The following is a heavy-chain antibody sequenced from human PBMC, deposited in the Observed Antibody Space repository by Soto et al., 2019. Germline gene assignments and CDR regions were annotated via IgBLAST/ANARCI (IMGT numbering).Heavy chain of an antibody. CDR2: INTGNGDT. J-gene: IGHJ6*02. Sequence: QAQLVQSGAEVKKPGASVKVSCKASGYTFTSYAIHWVRQAPGQRLEWMGWINTGNGDTNYSQKFQGRVSITRDTSASTAYMELSSLRSEDTAVYYCARDENTVTVYYHYYYGMDVWGQGTTVTFSS. V-gene: IGHV1-3*04. D-gene: IGHD4-17*01. CDR1: GYTFTSYA. CDR3: ARDENTVTVYYHYYYGMDV.